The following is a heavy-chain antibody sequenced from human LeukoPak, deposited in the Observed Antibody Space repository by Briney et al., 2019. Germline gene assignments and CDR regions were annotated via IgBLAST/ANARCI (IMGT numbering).Heavy chain of an antibody. CDR2: INHSGST. CDR1: GGSFSGYY. CDR3: ARGRSILAY. J-gene: IGHJ4*02. Sequence: PSETLSLTCAVYGGSFSGYYWSWIRQPPGKGLEWIGEINHSGSTNYNPSLKSLVTISVDTSKNQFSLKLSSVTAADTAVYYCARGRSILAYWGQGTLVTVSS. D-gene: IGHD2-15*01. V-gene: IGHV4-34*01.